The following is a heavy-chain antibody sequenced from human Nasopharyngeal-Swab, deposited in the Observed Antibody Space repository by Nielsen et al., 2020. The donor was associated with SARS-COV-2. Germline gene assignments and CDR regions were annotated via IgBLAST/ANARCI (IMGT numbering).Heavy chain of an antibody. CDR2: ISSSSSTI. CDR3: ARDTATADYYYYYGMDV. J-gene: IGHJ6*02. Sequence: VRQDPGKGLEWVSYISSSSSTIYYADSVKGRFTISRDNAKNSLYLQMNSLRAEDTAVYYCARDTATADYYYYYGMDVWGQGTTVTVSS. V-gene: IGHV3-48*04. D-gene: IGHD5-18*01.